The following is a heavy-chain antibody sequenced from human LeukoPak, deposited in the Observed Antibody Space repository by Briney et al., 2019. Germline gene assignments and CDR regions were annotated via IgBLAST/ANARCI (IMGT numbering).Heavy chain of an antibody. D-gene: IGHD3-22*01. J-gene: IGHJ3*02. CDR1: QYTFTNYW. Sequence: GESLKISCKGSQYTFTNYWIGWVRQMPGKGLEWMGIIYPGDSDTRYSPSFQGQVTISADKSISTAYLQWSSLKASDTAMYYCAREIYYDSSGYYSGGDAFDIWGQGTMVTVSS. CDR3: AREIYYDSSGYYSGGDAFDI. V-gene: IGHV5-51*01. CDR2: IYPGDSDT.